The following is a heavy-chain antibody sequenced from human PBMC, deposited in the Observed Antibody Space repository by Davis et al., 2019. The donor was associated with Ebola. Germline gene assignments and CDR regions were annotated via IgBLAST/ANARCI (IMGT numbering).Heavy chain of an antibody. CDR2: FGSKTYAYAT. J-gene: IGHJ5*02. V-gene: IGHV3-73*01. CDR3: NANSNWAFDP. D-gene: IGHD6-13*01. Sequence: PAGSLRLSCAASGFTFSGSSMHWVLQASGQGLEWVVRFGSKTYAYATAYDVSVKGRFTISRDDSKNTAYLQMNSLKIEDTAVYYCNANSNWAFDPWGQGTLVTVSS. CDR1: GFTFSGSS.